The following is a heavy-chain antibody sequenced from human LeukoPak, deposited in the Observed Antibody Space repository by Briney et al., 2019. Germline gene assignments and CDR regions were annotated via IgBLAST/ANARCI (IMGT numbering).Heavy chain of an antibody. Sequence: ASVKVSCKASGYTFTSYDINWVRQATGQGLELMGWMNPNSGNTGYAQKFQGRVTMTRNTSISTAYMELSSLRSEDTAVYYCARAVYSSSPELFDYWGQGTLVTVSS. J-gene: IGHJ4*02. CDR2: MNPNSGNT. CDR3: ARAVYSSSPELFDY. D-gene: IGHD6-6*01. CDR1: GYTFTSYD. V-gene: IGHV1-8*01.